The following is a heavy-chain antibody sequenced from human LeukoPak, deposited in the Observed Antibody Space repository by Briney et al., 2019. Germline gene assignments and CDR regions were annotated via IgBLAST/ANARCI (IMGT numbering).Heavy chain of an antibody. J-gene: IGHJ4*02. Sequence: ASVKVSCKASGYTFTGYYMHWVRQAPGQGLEWMGWINPNSGDTKYAQKFQGRVTMTRDTSISTAYMELSRLRSDDTAVYYCARDNSGSFGDYWGQGTLVAVSS. D-gene: IGHD6-19*01. CDR3: ARDNSGSFGDY. CDR1: GYTFTGYY. V-gene: IGHV1-2*02. CDR2: INPNSGDT.